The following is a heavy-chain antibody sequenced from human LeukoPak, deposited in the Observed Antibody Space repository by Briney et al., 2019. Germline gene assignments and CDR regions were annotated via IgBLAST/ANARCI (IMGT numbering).Heavy chain of an antibody. V-gene: IGHV1-18*03. D-gene: IGHD4-17*01. CDR3: ARDENYGIFFNVDY. CDR2: ISGSTGDT. CDR1: GYSFVLYG. Sequence: ASVKVSCKASGYSFVLYGISGVRHAPGEGPEWMGWISGSTGDTNYAQKFQGRVTMTADTSPSTAYMELRSLRLDDMAVYYCARDENYGIFFNVDYWGQGTLVTVSS. J-gene: IGHJ4*02.